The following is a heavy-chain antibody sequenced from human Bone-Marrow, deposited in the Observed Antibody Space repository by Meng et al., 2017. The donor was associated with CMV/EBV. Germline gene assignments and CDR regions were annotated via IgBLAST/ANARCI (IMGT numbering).Heavy chain of an antibody. D-gene: IGHD5-18*01. V-gene: IGHV3-11*04. Sequence: GGSLRLSCAVSGFTFSDYYMSWIRQAPGKGLERVSYISSSGSTIYYADSVKGRFTISRDNAKNSLYLQMNSLRAEDTAVYYCARRTRGYSLYNDYWGQGTLVTVSS. CDR2: ISSSGSTI. CDR1: GFTFSDYY. J-gene: IGHJ4*02. CDR3: ARRTRGYSLYNDY.